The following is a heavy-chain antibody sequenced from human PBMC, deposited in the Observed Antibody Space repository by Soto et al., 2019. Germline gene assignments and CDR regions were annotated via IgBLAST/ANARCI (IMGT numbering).Heavy chain of an antibody. V-gene: IGHV3-23*01. CDR1: GFSFSSYA. CDR2: ISVSGGST. Sequence: GGSLRRSCSASGFSFSSYAMSWVRQAPGKGLEWVSSISVSGGSTYYEDSVKGRFTISRDNSKNTLYLQMNSLRAEDTAVYYCAKAEGGTVPLERRAGYGAFDIWGQGTMVTFSS. J-gene: IGHJ3*02. D-gene: IGHD1-1*01. CDR3: AKAEGGTVPLERRAGYGAFDI.